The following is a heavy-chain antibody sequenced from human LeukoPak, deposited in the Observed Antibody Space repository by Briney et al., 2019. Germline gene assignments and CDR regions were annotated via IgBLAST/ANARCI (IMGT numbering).Heavy chain of an antibody. D-gene: IGHD2-21*02. J-gene: IGHJ3*02. Sequence: GGSLRLSCAASGFTFSTYAMSWARQAPGKGLDWVSTISGSGGSTYYADSVKGRFTTSRDNSKNTLYLQMNSLRVDDTAVYYCVKDMCGDDCSYAFDIWGRGTMVTVSS. V-gene: IGHV3-23*01. CDR1: GFTFSTYA. CDR3: VKDMCGDDCSYAFDI. CDR2: ISGSGGST.